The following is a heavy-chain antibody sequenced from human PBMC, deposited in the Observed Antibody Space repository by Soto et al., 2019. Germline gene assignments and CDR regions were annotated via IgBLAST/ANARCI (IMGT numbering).Heavy chain of an antibody. CDR1: GGSISTYY. CDR3: ARHPGYYDVLTGYSTYYFDY. Sequence: QVQLQESGPGLVKPSETLSLTCTVSGGSISTYYWSWIRQPPGKGLEWIGYIYYRGNTNYNPSFKSRVTISLDTSKNQFSLRLSSVTAADTAVYYCARHPGYYDVLTGYSTYYFDYWGQGTLVTVS. J-gene: IGHJ4*02. V-gene: IGHV4-59*08. D-gene: IGHD3-9*01. CDR2: IYYRGNT.